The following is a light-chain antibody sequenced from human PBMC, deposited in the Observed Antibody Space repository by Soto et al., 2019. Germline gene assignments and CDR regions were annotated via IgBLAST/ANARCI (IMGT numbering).Light chain of an antibody. Sequence: DIQMTQSPSTLSASVGDRVTITCRTSQTISSWLAWYQQKPGTAPKILIYDVSSLESGVPSRFSGSRSGTEFTLTISSLQHDDFATYYCQQYNSYPWTFGQGTKVEVK. CDR2: DVS. CDR3: QQYNSYPWT. J-gene: IGKJ1*01. V-gene: IGKV1-5*01. CDR1: QTISSW.